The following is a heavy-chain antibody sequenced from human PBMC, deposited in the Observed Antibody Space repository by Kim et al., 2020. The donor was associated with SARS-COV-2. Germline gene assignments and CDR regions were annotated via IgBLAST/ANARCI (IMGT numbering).Heavy chain of an antibody. CDR3: AREWQGYCSGGSCYSTTYYYYGMDV. J-gene: IGHJ6*02. CDR2: IKQDGSEK. D-gene: IGHD2-15*01. CDR1: GFTFSSYW. V-gene: IGHV3-7*01. Sequence: GGSLRLSCAASGFTFSSYWMSWVRQAPGKGLEWVANIKQDGSEKYYVDSVKGRFTISRDNAKNSLYLQMNSLRAEDTAVYYCAREWQGYCSGGSCYSTTYYYYGMDVWGQGTTVTVSS.